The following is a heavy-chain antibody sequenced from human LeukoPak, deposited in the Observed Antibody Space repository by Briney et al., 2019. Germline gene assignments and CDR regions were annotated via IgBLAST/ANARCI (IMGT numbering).Heavy chain of an antibody. V-gene: IGHV4-59*01. D-gene: IGHD3-22*01. J-gene: IGHJ4*02. Sequence: SETLSLTCTVSGGSISSYYWSWIRRPPGKGLEWIGYIYYSGSTNYNPSLKSRVTISVDTSKNQFSLKLSSVTAADTAVYYCAATYYYDSSGYSIDYWGQGTLVTVSS. CDR1: GGSISSYY. CDR3: AATYYYDSSGYSIDY. CDR2: IYYSGST.